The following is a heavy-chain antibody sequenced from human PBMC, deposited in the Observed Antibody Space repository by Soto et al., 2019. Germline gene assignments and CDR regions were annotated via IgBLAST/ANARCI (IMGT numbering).Heavy chain of an antibody. J-gene: IGHJ6*02. CDR3: ARGVSGVYYYYGMDV. Sequence: PGGSLRLSCAASGFTFSSYAMHWVRQAPGKGLEWVAVISYDGSNKYYADSVKGRSTISRDNSKNTLYLQMNSLRAEDTAVYYCARGVSGVYYYYGMDVWGQGTTVTVSS. D-gene: IGHD3-10*01. CDR1: GFTFSSYA. CDR2: ISYDGSNK. V-gene: IGHV3-30-3*01.